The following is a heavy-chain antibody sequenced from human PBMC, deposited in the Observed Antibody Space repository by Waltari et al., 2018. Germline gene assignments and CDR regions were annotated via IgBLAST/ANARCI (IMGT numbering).Heavy chain of an antibody. CDR2: IKEDGSQK. CDR3: ARPSGNGWFSF. J-gene: IGHJ5*01. D-gene: IGHD6-25*01. Sequence: EVQLVESGGGLVQPGGSLRLSCAGAGFTFSSYWISWVRQAPGKGLEWVANIKEDGSQKYYVASVEGRFTISRDTAENAAYLQMSSLRAEDTAVYYCARPSGNGWFSFWGQGTLVTVSS. CDR1: GFTFSSYW. V-gene: IGHV3-7*01.